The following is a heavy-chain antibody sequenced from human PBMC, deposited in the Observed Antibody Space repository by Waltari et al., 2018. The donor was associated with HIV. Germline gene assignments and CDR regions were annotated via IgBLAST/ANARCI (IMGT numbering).Heavy chain of an antibody. D-gene: IGHD2-2*01. CDR1: GFTFSSYW. V-gene: IGHV3-74*01. J-gene: IGHJ6*02. CDR3: ARGGYCSSAGCYASRYYFIMDV. Sequence: EVQLVESGGGLIQPGGSLRLSCAASGFTFSSYWMHWVRQAPGKGRVCVYLIPRDGSSTTYADSVRGRFTISRDNAKNTLYLQMNSLGAEDTAEYFCARGGYCSSAGCYASRYYFIMDVWGQGTTVTVSS. CDR2: IPRDGSST.